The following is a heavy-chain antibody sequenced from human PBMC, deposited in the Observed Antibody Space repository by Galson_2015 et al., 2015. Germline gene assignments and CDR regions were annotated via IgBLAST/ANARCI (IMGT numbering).Heavy chain of an antibody. CDR3: ARDRGGFDL. CDR2: INGDGSST. D-gene: IGHD5-24*01. J-gene: IGHJ5*02. V-gene: IGHV3-74*01. Sequence: SLRLSCAASGFTFSTYRMHWVRQAPGKGLVWVSRINGDGSSTIYADSVKGRFTISRDNAKNTLYLQMNSLRAEDTAVYYCARDRGGFDLWVQGTLVTVSS. CDR1: GFTFSTYR.